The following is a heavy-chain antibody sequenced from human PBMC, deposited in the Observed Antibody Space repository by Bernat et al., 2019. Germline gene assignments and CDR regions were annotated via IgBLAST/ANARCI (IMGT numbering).Heavy chain of an antibody. V-gene: IGHV4-34*01. CDR2: INHSGST. Sequence: QVQLQQWGAGLLKPSETLSLTCAVYGGSFSGYYWSWIRQPPGKGLEWIGEINHSGSTNYNPSLKSRVTISVDTSKNQFSLKLSSVTAADTAVYYCARWGDCTGGVCYQYYYYMDVWGKGTTVTVSS. J-gene: IGHJ6*03. CDR3: ARWGDCTGGVCYQYYYYMDV. D-gene: IGHD2-8*02. CDR1: GGSFSGYY.